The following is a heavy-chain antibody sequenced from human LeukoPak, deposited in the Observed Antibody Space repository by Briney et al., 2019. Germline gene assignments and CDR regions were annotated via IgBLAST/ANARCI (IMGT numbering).Heavy chain of an antibody. CDR1: GFTFSSYS. Sequence: GGSLRLSCAASGFTFSSYSMNWVRQAPGKGLEWVSSISGSSSYIYYADSVKGRFTISRDNAKNTLYLQMNSLRAEDTAVYYCARAFSYGCFDPWGQGTLVTVSS. J-gene: IGHJ5*02. CDR3: ARAFSYGCFDP. V-gene: IGHV3-21*01. D-gene: IGHD5-18*01. CDR2: ISGSSSYI.